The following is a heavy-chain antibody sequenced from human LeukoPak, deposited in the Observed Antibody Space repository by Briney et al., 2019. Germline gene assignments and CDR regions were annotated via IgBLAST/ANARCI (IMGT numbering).Heavy chain of an antibody. CDR2: ISYDGSNK. J-gene: IGHJ4*02. Sequence: PGRSLRLSCAASGFTFSSYGMLWVRQAPAKGLEWVAVISYDGSNKYYADSVKGRFIISRDNSKNTLYLQMNSLRAEDTAVYYCAKDGPSRQPVVPAAVDYWGQGTLVTVSS. D-gene: IGHD2-2*01. CDR1: GFTFSSYG. V-gene: IGHV3-30*18. CDR3: AKDGPSRQPVVPAAVDY.